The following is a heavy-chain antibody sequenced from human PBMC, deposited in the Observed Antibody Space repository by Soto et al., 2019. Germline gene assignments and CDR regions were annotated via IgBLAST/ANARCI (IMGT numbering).Heavy chain of an antibody. V-gene: IGHV1-69*13. D-gene: IGHD3-22*01. CDR1: RGTFSSYA. J-gene: IGHJ6*02. CDR3: ATRAAVIITYDGMDV. CDR2: IIPIFGTA. Sequence: SVEVSCKASRGTFSSYAISWVRQAPGQGLEWMGGIIPIFGTANYAQKFQGRVTITADESTSTAYMELSSLRSEDTAVYYCATRAAVIITYDGMDVWGQGTTVTVSS.